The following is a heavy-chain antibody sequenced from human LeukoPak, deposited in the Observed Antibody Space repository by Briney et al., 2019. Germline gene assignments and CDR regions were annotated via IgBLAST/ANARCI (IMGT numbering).Heavy chain of an antibody. D-gene: IGHD5-24*01. V-gene: IGHV3-9*03. CDR3: AKGRDGYNFDAFDI. CDR2: ISWNSGSI. J-gene: IGHJ3*02. Sequence: GGSLRLSCAASGFTFDDYAMHWVRQAPGKGLEWVSGISWNSGSIGYADSVKGRFTISRDNAKISLYLQMNSLRAEDMALYYCAKGRDGYNFDAFDIWGQGTMVTVSS. CDR1: GFTFDDYA.